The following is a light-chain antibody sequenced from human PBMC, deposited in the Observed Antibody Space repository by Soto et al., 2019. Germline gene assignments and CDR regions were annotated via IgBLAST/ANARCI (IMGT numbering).Light chain of an antibody. V-gene: IGLV2-23*02. CDR2: EVT. CDR1: SSDVGSYNL. Sequence: QSALTQPASVSGSPGQSITISCTGTSSDVGSYNLVSWYQQYPGKAPKLRIYEVTKRPSGVSNRFSGDKSGNTASLTISGLQAEDEAYYYCCPYAGSSTFVVFGGGTNLTVL. J-gene: IGLJ2*01. CDR3: CPYAGSSTFVV.